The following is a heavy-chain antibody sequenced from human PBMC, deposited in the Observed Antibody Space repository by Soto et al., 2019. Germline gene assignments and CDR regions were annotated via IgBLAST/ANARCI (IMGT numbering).Heavy chain of an antibody. CDR1: GFTFSIYT. Sequence: PGGSLRLSCAASGFTFSIYTMTWVRQAPGKGLEWVSSISDSSSHIYYSDSVKGRFTVSRDNAKNSLYLQVNSLRAEDTAVYYCARVRSGGSGYFDYWGQGTLVTVYS. CDR2: ISDSSSHI. V-gene: IGHV3-21*01. CDR3: ARVRSGGSGYFDY. D-gene: IGHD2-15*01. J-gene: IGHJ4*02.